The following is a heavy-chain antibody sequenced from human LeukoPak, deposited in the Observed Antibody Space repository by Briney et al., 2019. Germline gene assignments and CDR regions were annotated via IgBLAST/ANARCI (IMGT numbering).Heavy chain of an antibody. CDR3: ARVPGGLEWADFDY. J-gene: IGHJ4*02. CDR2: ISSSSSDI. V-gene: IGHV3-21*01. Sequence: GGSLRLSCAASGFTFSSYEMNWVRQAPGKGLEWVSCISSSSSDIYYADSVKGRFTISRDNAKNSLYLQMSSLRAEDTAVYYCARVPGGLEWADFDYWGQGTLVTVSS. CDR1: GFTFSSYE. D-gene: IGHD3-3*01.